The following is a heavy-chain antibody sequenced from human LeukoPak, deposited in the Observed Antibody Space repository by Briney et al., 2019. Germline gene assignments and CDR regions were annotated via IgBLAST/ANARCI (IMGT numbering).Heavy chain of an antibody. V-gene: IGHV1-46*01. CDR1: GYTFTSYH. Sequence: ASVKVSCEATGYTFTSYHMHWVRQALGQGLEWIGQIKHTGVITYAQKVQGRVTMTRDTSTSTVYIELSSLRSEDTAVYYCARMGGSGTSLVPDAFDIWGQGTMVTVSS. CDR3: ARMGGSGTSLVPDAFDI. D-gene: IGHD3-10*01. J-gene: IGHJ3*02. CDR2: IKHTGVIT.